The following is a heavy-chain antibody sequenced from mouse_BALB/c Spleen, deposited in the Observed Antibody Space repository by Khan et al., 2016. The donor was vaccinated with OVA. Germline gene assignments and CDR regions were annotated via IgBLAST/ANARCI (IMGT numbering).Heavy chain of an antibody. CDR1: GFNFKDTY. V-gene: IGHV14-3*02. Sequence: EVQLQESGAELVKPGASVKLSCTASGFNFKDTYMLWVKQRPEQGLEWIGRIDPANGNTKYDPKFQGTATITADTSSNTAYLQLSSLSPDEPAVYYCARRANLGGFDYWGKGTTLTVAS. CDR2: IDPANGNT. D-gene: IGHD3-1*01. CDR3: ARRANLGGFDY. J-gene: IGHJ2*01.